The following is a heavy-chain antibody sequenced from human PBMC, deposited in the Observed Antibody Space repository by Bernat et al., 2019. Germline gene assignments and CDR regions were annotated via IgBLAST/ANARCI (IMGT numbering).Heavy chain of an antibody. D-gene: IGHD5-24*01. CDR3: ARDFLRERWLHRLDY. J-gene: IGHJ4*02. CDR2: ISYDGSNK. CDR1: GFTFSSYA. Sequence: QVQLVESGGGVVQAGRSLRLSCAASGFTFSSYAMHWVRQAPGKGLEWVAVISYDGSNKYYADSVKGRFTISRDNSKNTLYLQMNSLRAEDTAVYYCARDFLRERWLHRLDYWGQGTLVTVAS. V-gene: IGHV3-30-3*01.